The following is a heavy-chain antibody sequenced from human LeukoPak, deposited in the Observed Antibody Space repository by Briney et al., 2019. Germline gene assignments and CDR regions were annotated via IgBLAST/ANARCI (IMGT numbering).Heavy chain of an antibody. V-gene: IGHV3-23*01. Sequence: GGSLRLSCATSGFTFSSYAMSGVRQATGKGLEGVSDIGDSGGSTYYADSVKGRFTISRDNSKNTLYLQMNSLRTEDTAVYYCAKAEGYDILTGLDYWGQGTLVTVSS. CDR3: AKAEGYDILTGLDY. CDR1: GFTFSSYA. J-gene: IGHJ4*02. CDR2: IGDSGGST. D-gene: IGHD3-9*01.